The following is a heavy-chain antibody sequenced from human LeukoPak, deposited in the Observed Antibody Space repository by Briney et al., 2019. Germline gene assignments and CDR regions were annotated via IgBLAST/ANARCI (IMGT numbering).Heavy chain of an antibody. Sequence: ASVKVSCKASGYTFTGYYMHWVRQAPGQGLEWMGWINPNSGGTNYAQKFQGRVTMTRDTSISTAYMELSRLRSDDTAVYYCARAHSLEYSSSSWFDPWGQGTLVTVSS. V-gene: IGHV1-2*02. CDR3: ARAHSLEYSSSSWFDP. D-gene: IGHD6-6*01. CDR1: GYTFTGYY. J-gene: IGHJ5*02. CDR2: INPNSGGT.